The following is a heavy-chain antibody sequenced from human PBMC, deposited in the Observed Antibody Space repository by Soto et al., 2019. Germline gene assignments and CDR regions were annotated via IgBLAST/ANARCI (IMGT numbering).Heavy chain of an antibody. D-gene: IGHD3-10*01. CDR3: ARANAYGRYYDGMDV. CDR2: IIPIFGTA. Sequence: QVQLVQSGAEVKKPGSSVKLSCKASGGTFSSYAISWVRQAPGQGLEWMGGIIPIFGTANYAQKFQGRVTITAEKSTSTDYMELSSLRSEDTAVYSCARANAYGRYYDGMDVWGQGTTVTVSS. CDR1: GGTFSSYA. V-gene: IGHV1-69*06. J-gene: IGHJ6*02.